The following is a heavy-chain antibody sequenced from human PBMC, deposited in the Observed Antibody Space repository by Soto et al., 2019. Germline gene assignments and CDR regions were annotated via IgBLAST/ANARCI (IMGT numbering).Heavy chain of an antibody. CDR1: GDTFSDFW. V-gene: IGHV5-51*01. CDR3: ARSPRSSPYFDY. D-gene: IGHD6-13*01. CDR2: IYPGDHET. J-gene: IGHJ4*02. Sequence: PGESLKISCQWSGDTFSDFWIGLVRQLPGKGLEWMGIIYPGDHETRYSPSFHGKVTISADKSINTAYLQWNSLEASDTAFYFCARSPRSSPYFDYWGQGALVTVSS.